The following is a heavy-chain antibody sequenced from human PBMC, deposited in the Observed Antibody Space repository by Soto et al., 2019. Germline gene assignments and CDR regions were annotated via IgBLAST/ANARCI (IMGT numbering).Heavy chain of an antibody. V-gene: IGHV3-48*02. D-gene: IGHD3-10*01. J-gene: IGHJ6*02. CDR3: ARAVTWGLDV. Sequence: EVQLVESGGGLVQPGGSLRLSCAASGFTFSLYSMSWVRQAPGKGLEWVSYISRSSTGIHYADSVKGRFTISRDDAMNSMHLKMNSLRDGDTAVYSCARAVTWGLDVWGQGTTVSISS. CDR2: ISRSSTGI. CDR1: GFTFSLYS.